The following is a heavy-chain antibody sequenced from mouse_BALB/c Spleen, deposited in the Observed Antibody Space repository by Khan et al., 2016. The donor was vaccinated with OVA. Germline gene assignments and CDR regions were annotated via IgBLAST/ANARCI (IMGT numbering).Heavy chain of an antibody. J-gene: IGHJ3*01. CDR2: FSPGSGDT. CDR3: ARRNYFGYTFAY. V-gene: IGHV1-77*01. D-gene: IGHD1-2*01. Sequence: QVQLKESGAELARPGASVKLSCKASGYTFTDYYINWVKQRTGQGLEGIGEFSPGSGDTYYNEKFKGTATLTADKSSTTAYMQLSSMTSEASAVYFWARRNYFGYTFAYWGQGTLVTVSA. CDR1: GYTFTDYY.